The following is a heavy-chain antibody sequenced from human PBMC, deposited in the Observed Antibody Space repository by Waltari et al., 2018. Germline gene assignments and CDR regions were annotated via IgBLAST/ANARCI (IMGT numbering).Heavy chain of an antibody. CDR2: VKKDGGEQ. V-gene: IGHV3-7*01. CDR1: GFLFSANW. CDR3: ARSAFWTFDY. J-gene: IGHJ4*02. Sequence: EVQLVESGGGLVQPGGSLRLSCEASGFLFSANWRAWVRRAAGRGREWVAGVKKDGGEQYYVDSVKGRFTISRDNAKMSLYLQMNGLRGEDTAVYYCARSAFWTFDYWGQGTLVTVSS. D-gene: IGHD3-3*01.